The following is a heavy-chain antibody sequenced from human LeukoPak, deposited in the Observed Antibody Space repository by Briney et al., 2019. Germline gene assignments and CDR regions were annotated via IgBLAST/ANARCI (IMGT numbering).Heavy chain of an antibody. D-gene: IGHD4-17*01. CDR2: ISSSGSTI. J-gene: IGHJ4*02. CDR1: GFTFSSYE. V-gene: IGHV3-48*03. Sequence: GGSLRLSCAASGFTFSSYEMNWVRQAPGKGLEWVSYISSSGSTIYYADSVKGRFTISRDNAKNSLYLQMNRLRAEDTAVYYCARGLSDYGEYGFDYWGQGTLVTVSS. CDR3: ARGLSDYGEYGFDY.